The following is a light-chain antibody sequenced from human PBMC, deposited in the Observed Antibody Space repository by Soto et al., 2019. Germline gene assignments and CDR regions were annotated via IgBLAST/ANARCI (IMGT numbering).Light chain of an antibody. CDR1: QSVLYSSNNKNY. Sequence: DIVVTQSPHSLAVSLGERATINCKSSQSVLYSSNNKNYLAWYQQKPGQPPKLLIYWASTRESGVPDRFSGSGSGTDFTLTISSLQADDVAVYYCQQYYSTPLTFGGGTKVEIK. CDR2: WAS. J-gene: IGKJ4*01. CDR3: QQYYSTPLT. V-gene: IGKV4-1*01.